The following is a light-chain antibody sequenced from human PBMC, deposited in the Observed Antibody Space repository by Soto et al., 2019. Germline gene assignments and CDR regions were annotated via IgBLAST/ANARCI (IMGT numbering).Light chain of an antibody. CDR1: QSIGSW. CDR3: QQYGSYSPWT. J-gene: IGKJ1*01. Sequence: DIQMTQSPSTLSASVGDRVTITCRASQSIGSWLAWYQQKPGKAPKLLIYKASSLESGVPSRFSGSGSGTEFTLTISSLQPDDFAGDYCQQYGSYSPWTFGQGTKVEIK. CDR2: KAS. V-gene: IGKV1-5*03.